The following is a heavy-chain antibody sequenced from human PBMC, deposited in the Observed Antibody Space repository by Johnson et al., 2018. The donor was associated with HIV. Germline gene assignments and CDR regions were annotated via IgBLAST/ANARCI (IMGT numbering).Heavy chain of an antibody. Sequence: VQLVESRGVLVQPGGSLRLSCAASGFTVSSNEMSWVRQAPGKGLEWVSSISGGSTYYADSRKGRFTISRDNSKNSLYLQMNSLRTEDTALYYCAKGASSSDHGAFDIWGQGTMVTVSS. V-gene: IGHV3-38-3*01. J-gene: IGHJ3*02. CDR1: GFTVSSNE. D-gene: IGHD6-6*01. CDR2: ISGGST. CDR3: AKGASSSDHGAFDI.